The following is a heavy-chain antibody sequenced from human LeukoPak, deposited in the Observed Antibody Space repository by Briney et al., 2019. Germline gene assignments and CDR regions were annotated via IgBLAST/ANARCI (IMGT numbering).Heavy chain of an antibody. V-gene: IGHV3-23*01. J-gene: IGHJ6*03. Sequence: GGSLRLSCSASGFTFNNYAMNWVRQAPGKGLEWVSSISTGGGSAFYADSVKGRFTISRASSNSALFLQMSSLRVEDTATYYCVKGTSWTNPYFYMDVWGNGTTVTVSS. CDR3: VKGTSWTNPYFYMDV. CDR2: ISTGGGSA. CDR1: GFTFNNYA. D-gene: IGHD2-2*01.